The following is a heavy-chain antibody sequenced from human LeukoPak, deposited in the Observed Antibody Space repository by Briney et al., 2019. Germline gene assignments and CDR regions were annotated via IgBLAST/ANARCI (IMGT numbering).Heavy chain of an antibody. V-gene: IGHV5-51*01. CDR1: GYTFTNYW. CDR2: IYPGDSDT. D-gene: IGHD4-17*01. J-gene: IGHJ4*02. Sequence: GESLKISCKGSGYTFTNYWIAWVRQMPGKGLEWMGIIYPGDSDTRYSPSFQGQVTNSADKSISTAYLQWSSLKASDTAIYYCARPVGGDYRQGFDYWGQGTLVTVSS. CDR3: ARPVGGDYRQGFDY.